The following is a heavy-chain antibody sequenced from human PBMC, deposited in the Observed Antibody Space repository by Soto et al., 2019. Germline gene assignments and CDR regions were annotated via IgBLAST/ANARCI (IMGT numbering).Heavy chain of an antibody. Sequence: GASVKVSCKASGYTFTSYYMHWVRQAPGQGLEWMGIINPSGGSTNYAQKFQGRVTMTRDTSTSTVYMELSSLRSEDTAVYYCARDYYDSSGYYYEGHYYYGMDVWGQGTTVTVSS. CDR2: INPSGGST. CDR1: GYTFTSYY. CDR3: ARDYYDSSGYYYEGHYYYGMDV. J-gene: IGHJ6*02. D-gene: IGHD3-22*01. V-gene: IGHV1-46*01.